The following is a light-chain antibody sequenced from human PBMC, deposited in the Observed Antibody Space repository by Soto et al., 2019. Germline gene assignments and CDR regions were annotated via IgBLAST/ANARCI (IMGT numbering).Light chain of an antibody. V-gene: IGLV2-14*03. CDR3: SSYTSSFTLV. J-gene: IGLJ1*01. CDR1: SSDVGRYNY. Sequence: QSVLTQPASVSGSPGQSITISCTGTSSDVGRYNYVSWYQQHPGKAPKLMIYDVSNRPSGVSNRFSGSKTGNTASLAISGLQAEDEADYYCSSYTSSFTLVFGTGTKLTVL. CDR2: DVS.